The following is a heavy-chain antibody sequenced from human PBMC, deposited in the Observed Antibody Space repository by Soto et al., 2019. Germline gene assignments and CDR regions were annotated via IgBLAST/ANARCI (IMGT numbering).Heavy chain of an antibody. CDR1: GYTFTSYG. D-gene: IGHD3-9*01. Sequence: QVQLVQSGAEVKKPGASVKVSCKASGYTFTSYGISWVRQAPGQGLEWMGWINTYNGNTNDAQKLQGRVTMTTDTPASKAYTVLRSLRSECTAGNFRVRLHYSDSFTGVEYGHFGGQGIVVTGSS. J-gene: IGHJ4*02. CDR2: INTYNGNT. V-gene: IGHV1-18*01. CDR3: VRLHYSDSFTGVEYGHF.